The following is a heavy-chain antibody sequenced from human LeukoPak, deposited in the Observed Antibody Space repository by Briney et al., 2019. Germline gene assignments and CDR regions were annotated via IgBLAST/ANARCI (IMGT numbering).Heavy chain of an antibody. Sequence: GGSLRLSCAASGFTFSSYAMHWVRQAPGKGLEWVAVISYDGSNKYYADSVKGRFTISRDNSKNTLYLQMNSLRAEDTAVYYCAKDPYDFEGGSYFDYWGQGTLVTVSS. D-gene: IGHD3-3*01. J-gene: IGHJ4*02. V-gene: IGHV3-30-3*01. CDR1: GFTFSSYA. CDR2: ISYDGSNK. CDR3: AKDPYDFEGGSYFDY.